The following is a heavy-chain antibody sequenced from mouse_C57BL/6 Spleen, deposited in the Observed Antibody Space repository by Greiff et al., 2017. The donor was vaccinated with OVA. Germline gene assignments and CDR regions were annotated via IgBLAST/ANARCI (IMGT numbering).Heavy chain of an antibody. V-gene: IGHV5-6*01. Sequence: VQLKESGGDLVKPGGSLKLSCAASGFTFSSYGMSWVRQTPDKRLEWVATISSGGSYTYYPDSVKGRFTISRDKAKNTLYLQMSSLKSEDTAVYYCARQDDGWCACWGQGTLVTVSA. J-gene: IGHJ3*01. D-gene: IGHD2-3*01. CDR1: GFTFSSYG. CDR2: ISSGGSYT. CDR3: ARQDDGWCAC.